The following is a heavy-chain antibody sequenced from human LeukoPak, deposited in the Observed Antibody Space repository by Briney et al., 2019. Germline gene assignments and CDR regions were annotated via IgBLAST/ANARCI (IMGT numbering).Heavy chain of an antibody. D-gene: IGHD4-17*01. J-gene: IGHJ4*02. Sequence: GASVTVSCKASGYNFINFGIICVRQAPGQGLEWMGWISPYNDNTNYAQRVQGRVAMTTDTSTRTVYMELRSLTSDDTAVYYCAREGHEYGDYTPDYWGQGTPVTVSS. CDR2: ISPYNDNT. CDR1: GYNFINFG. V-gene: IGHV1-18*01. CDR3: AREGHEYGDYTPDY.